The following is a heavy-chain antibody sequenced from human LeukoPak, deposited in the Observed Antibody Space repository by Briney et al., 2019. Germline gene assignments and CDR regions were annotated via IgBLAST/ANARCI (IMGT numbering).Heavy chain of an antibody. Sequence: ASVKVSCKVSGYTLTELSMHWVRQAPGKGLEWMGGFDPEDGETIYAQKFQGRVTMTEDTSTDTAYMELSSLRSEDTAVYYCARAAWFYDSSGYYFDYWGQGTLVTVSS. CDR3: ARAAWFYDSSGYYFDY. J-gene: IGHJ4*02. CDR1: GYTLTELS. CDR2: FDPEDGET. V-gene: IGHV1-24*01. D-gene: IGHD3-22*01.